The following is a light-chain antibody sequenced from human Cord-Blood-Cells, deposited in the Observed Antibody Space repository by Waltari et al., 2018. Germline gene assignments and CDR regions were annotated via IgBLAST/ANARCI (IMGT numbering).Light chain of an antibody. Sequence: QSALTQPASVSGSPGQSITISCTGTSSDVGGYHYVSWYQQHPGKAPQLMIYDVHNRPSGVSNRCSGSKSGNTASLTISGLQAEDEADYYCSSYTSSSTVVFGGGTKLTVL. J-gene: IGLJ2*01. CDR3: SSYTSSSTVV. CDR1: SSDVGGYHY. CDR2: DVH. V-gene: IGLV2-14*01.